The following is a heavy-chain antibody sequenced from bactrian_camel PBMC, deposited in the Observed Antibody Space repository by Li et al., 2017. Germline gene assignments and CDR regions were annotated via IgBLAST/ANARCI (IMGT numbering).Heavy chain of an antibody. Sequence: HVQLVESGGDSVQAGGSLRLSCVASGYTLPMNMGWFRRLPGQEREGVAAIAGDGRTDYADSVKGRFTISRDGAKNIIELQMHSLKPEDTATYYCAADLVTDEPSLVEREYYYWGQGTQVTVS. CDR3: AADLVTDEPSLVEREYYY. J-gene: IGHJ4*01. D-gene: IGHD1*01. CDR1: GYTLPMN. CDR2: IAGDGRT. V-gene: IGHV3S53*01.